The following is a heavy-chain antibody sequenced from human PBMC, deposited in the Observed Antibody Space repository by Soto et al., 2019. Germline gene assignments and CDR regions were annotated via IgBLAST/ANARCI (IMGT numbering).Heavy chain of an antibody. CDR3: ARGHGESNQGHYYYYGMDV. CDR1: GYTFTSYE. D-gene: IGHD3-10*01. V-gene: IGHV1-8*01. Sequence: ASVKVSCKASGYTFTSYEINWVRQATGQGLEWMGWMNPNSGNTGYAQKFQGRVTMTRNTSISTAYMELNSLRSEDTAVYYCARGHGESNQGHYYYYGMDVWGQGTTVTVSS. CDR2: MNPNSGNT. J-gene: IGHJ6*02.